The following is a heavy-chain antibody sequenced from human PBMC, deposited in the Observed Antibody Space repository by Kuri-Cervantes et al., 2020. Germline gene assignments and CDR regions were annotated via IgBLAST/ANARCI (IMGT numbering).Heavy chain of an antibody. J-gene: IGHJ2*01. CDR3: ARVRRGTTAIEYWYFDL. Sequence: SETLSLTCTVSGGSISSYYWSWIRQPPGKGLEWIGYIYYSGSTNYNPSLKSRVTISVDTSKNQFSLKLSSVTAADTAVYYCARVRRGTTAIEYWYFDLWGRGTLVTVSS. CDR1: GGSISSYY. CDR2: IYYSGST. V-gene: IGHV4-59*13. D-gene: IGHD4-17*01.